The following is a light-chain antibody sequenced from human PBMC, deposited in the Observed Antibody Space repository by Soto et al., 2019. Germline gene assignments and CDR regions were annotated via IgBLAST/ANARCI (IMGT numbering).Light chain of an antibody. CDR1: ISDFVLYNY. J-gene: IGLJ1*01. CDR2: GVN. Sequence: QSALAQPASVSGSPGQSITISCSGTISDFVLYNYVSWYQQHPGKAPKLMIYGVNNRPSWVSNRFSGSKSGNTASLTISGLQADDEADYYCSSYTTSSALQVFGTGTKVTV. V-gene: IGLV2-14*01. CDR3: SSYTTSSALQV.